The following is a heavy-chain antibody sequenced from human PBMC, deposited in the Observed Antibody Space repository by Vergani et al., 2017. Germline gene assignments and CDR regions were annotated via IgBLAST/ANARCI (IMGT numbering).Heavy chain of an antibody. D-gene: IGHD3-22*01. J-gene: IGHJ3*02. CDR2: ISSSSSTI. CDR3: ASAGTYYYDSSGYEDDAFDI. CDR1: GFTFSSYS. V-gene: IGHV3-48*01. Sequence: VQLVESGGGLVKPGGSLRLSCAASGFTFSSYSMNWVRQAPGKGLEWVSYISSSSSTIYYAYSVKGRFTISRDNAKNSLYLQMNSLRAEDTAVYYCASAGTYYYDSSGYEDDAFDIWGQGTMVTVSS.